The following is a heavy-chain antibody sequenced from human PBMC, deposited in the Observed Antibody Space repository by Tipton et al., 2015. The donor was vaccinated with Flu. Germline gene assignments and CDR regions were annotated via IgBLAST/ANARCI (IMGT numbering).Heavy chain of an antibody. J-gene: IGHJ5*02. D-gene: IGHD4-11*01. CDR2: IHRSGST. V-gene: IGHV4-59*08. CDR1: GFTFSRYG. CDR3: ARRDFSNYVSEPKNWFDP. Sequence: LRLSCAASGFTFSRYGMSWIRQPPGKGLEWIANIHRSGSTYHNPSLRSRVTILVDTSKNQFSLRLTSVTAADTAVYYCARRDFSNYVSEPKNWFDPWGPGTLVSVSS.